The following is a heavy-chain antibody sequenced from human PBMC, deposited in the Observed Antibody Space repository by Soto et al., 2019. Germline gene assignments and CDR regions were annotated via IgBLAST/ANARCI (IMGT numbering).Heavy chain of an antibody. J-gene: IGHJ5*02. CDR1: GGTFSSYA. Sequence: QVQLVQSGAEVKKPGSSVKVSCKASGGTFSSYAISWVRQAPGQGLEWMGGIIPIFGTANYAQKFQGRVTITADESTSTAYMELSSLRSEDTAVYYSARKEEHYDILTGTSYNWFDPWGQGTLVTVSS. D-gene: IGHD3-9*01. CDR2: IIPIFGTA. V-gene: IGHV1-69*01. CDR3: ARKEEHYDILTGTSYNWFDP.